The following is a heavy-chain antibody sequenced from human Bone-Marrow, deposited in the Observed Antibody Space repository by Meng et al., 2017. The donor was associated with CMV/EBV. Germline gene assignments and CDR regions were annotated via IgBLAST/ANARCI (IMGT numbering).Heavy chain of an antibody. J-gene: IGHJ6*02. Sequence: SSVKVPCKASGGTFSSYAISWVRQAPGQGLEWMGGIIPILGIANYAQKFQGRVTITADKSTSTAYMELSSLRSEDTAVYYCAGGYSNYDLSSWVLYGMDVWGQGTTVTVSS. CDR2: IIPILGIA. D-gene: IGHD4-11*01. CDR1: GGTFSSYA. V-gene: IGHV1-69*10. CDR3: AGGYSNYDLSSWVLYGMDV.